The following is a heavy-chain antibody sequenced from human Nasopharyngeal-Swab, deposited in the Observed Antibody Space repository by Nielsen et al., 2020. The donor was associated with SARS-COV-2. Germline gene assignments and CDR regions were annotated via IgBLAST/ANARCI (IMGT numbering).Heavy chain of an antibody. CDR1: GFTFSTYA. J-gene: IGHJ4*02. V-gene: IGHV3-23*01. D-gene: IGHD3-16*01. CDR2: ISFGASST. CDR3: AKVGGGVGY. Sequence: GGSLRLSCAASGFTFSTYAMSWVRQAPGKGLEWVSGISFGASSTYYADSVKGRFTISRDNSKNTLYLQMSNLRADDTAVYYCAKVGGGVGYWGQGALVTVSS.